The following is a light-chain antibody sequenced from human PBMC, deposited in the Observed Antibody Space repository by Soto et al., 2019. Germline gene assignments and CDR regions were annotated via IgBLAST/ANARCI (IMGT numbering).Light chain of an antibody. CDR2: GNI. J-gene: IGLJ1*01. Sequence: QSVLTQPPSVSGAPGRRVTISCTGSSPNFGAGYDVHWYQQRPGTAPKLLIFGNINRPSGVPDRFSGSKSGTSASLAITGLQAEDEGDYYCQSYDSTLSARYVFGTGTKLTVL. CDR1: SPNFGAGYD. CDR3: QSYDSTLSARYV. V-gene: IGLV1-40*01.